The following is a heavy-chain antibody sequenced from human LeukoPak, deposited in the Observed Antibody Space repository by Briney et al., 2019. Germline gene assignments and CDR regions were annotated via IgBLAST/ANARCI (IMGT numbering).Heavy chain of an antibody. D-gene: IGHD1-1*01. V-gene: IGHV1-58*01. J-gene: IGHJ4*02. CDR3: ARRSNTNWSHDY. Sequence: SVKVSCKASGFTFTSSAVQWVRQARGQRLEWIGWIVVGSGNTNYAQKFQERVTITRDMSTSTAYMELSSLRSEDTAVYYCARRSNTNWSHDYWGQGTLVTVSS. CDR2: IVVGSGNT. CDR1: GFTFTSSA.